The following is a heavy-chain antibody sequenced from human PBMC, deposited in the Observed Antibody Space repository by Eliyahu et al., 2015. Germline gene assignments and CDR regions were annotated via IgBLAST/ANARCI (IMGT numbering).Heavy chain of an antibody. CDR3: ARGWLRGGFDY. V-gene: IGHV6-1*01. D-gene: IGHD5-12*01. J-gene: IGHJ4*02. CDR1: GDGVSVNSGG. CDR2: TYYNSKWYD. Sequence: QVQLQQSGPGLVKPSQTLSLTCTISGDGVSVNSGGWNWIRQFPSRGLEWLGRTYYNSKWYDDYAVSVKSRITINPDTSKNQFSLQLNSVTPDDTAVYYCARGWLRGGFDYWGQGILVTVSS.